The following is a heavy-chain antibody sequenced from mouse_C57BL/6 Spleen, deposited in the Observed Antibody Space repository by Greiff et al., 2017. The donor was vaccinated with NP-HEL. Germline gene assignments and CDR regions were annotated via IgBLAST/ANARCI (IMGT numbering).Heavy chain of an antibody. J-gene: IGHJ3*01. CDR2: ISDGGSYT. V-gene: IGHV5-4*01. Sequence: EVMLVESGGGLVKPGGSLKLSCAASGFTFSSYAMSWVRQTPEKRLEWVATISDGGSYTYYPDNVKGRFTISRDNAKYNLYLQMSHLKSEDTAMYYCARDQGIYYDYSWFAYWGQGTLGTVSA. CDR1: GFTFSSYA. CDR3: ARDQGIYYDYSWFAY. D-gene: IGHD2-4*01.